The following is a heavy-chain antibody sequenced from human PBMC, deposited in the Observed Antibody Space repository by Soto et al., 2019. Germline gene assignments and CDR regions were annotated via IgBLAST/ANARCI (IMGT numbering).Heavy chain of an antibody. CDR2: INHSGNT. CDR1: GGSFSGYY. D-gene: IGHD6-6*01. J-gene: IGHJ4*02. Sequence: QMHLQQWGAGLLKPSETLSLTCAVYGGSFSGYYWSWIRQSPGKGLEWIGEINHSGNTNYSPSLKSRVTISVDTCKNQFSLNLSSVTAADTAVYYCARGGEYSTSFDYWGQGTLVTVSS. V-gene: IGHV4-34*01. CDR3: ARGGEYSTSFDY.